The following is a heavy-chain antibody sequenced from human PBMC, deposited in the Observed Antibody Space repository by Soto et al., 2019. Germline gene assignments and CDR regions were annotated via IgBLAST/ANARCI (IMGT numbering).Heavy chain of an antibody. D-gene: IGHD3-22*01. CDR2: IYYSGST. J-gene: IGHJ3*02. CDR1: GGSISSYY. CDR3: ARGGRITMMRDAFDI. V-gene: IGHV4-59*01. Sequence: SETLSLTCTVSGGSISSYYWSWIRQPPGKGLEWIGYIYYSGSTNYNPSLKSRVTISVDTSKNQFSLKLSSVTAADTAVYYCARGGRITMMRDAFDIWGQGTMVTV.